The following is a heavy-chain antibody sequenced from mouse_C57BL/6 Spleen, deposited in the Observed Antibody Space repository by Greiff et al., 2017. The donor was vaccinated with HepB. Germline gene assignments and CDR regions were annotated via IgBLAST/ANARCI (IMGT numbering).Heavy chain of an antibody. CDR2: IDPSDSYT. D-gene: IGHD1-1*01. Sequence: VQLQQPGAELVMPGASVKLSCKASGYTFTSYWMHWVKQRPGQGLEWIGEIDPSDSYTNYNQKFKGKSTFTVDKSSSTAYMQLSSLTSEDSAVYYCARVVEDYFDYWGQGTTLTVSS. CDR3: ARVVEDYFDY. V-gene: IGHV1-69*01. CDR1: GYTFTSYW. J-gene: IGHJ2*01.